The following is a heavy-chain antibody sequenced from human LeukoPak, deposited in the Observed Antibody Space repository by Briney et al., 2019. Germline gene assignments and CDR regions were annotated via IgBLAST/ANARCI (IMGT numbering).Heavy chain of an antibody. CDR2: IYYSGST. Sequence: PSETLSLTCTVSGGSISSYYWSWIRQSPGKGLEWIGYIYYSGSTNYNPSLKSRVTIAVGTSKNQFSLKLSSVTAADTAVYYCARAHVDTAMPNVDTARYYFDYWGQGTLVTVSS. D-gene: IGHD5-18*01. J-gene: IGHJ4*02. CDR3: ARAHVDTAMPNVDTARYYFDY. CDR1: GGSISSYY. V-gene: IGHV4-59*01.